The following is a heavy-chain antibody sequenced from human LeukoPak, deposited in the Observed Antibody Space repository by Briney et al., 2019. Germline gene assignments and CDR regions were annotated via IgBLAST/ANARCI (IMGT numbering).Heavy chain of an antibody. D-gene: IGHD3-22*01. CDR3: AKDSDYYDSSGYCDY. CDR1: GFTFSSYG. Sequence: PGGSLRLSCAASGFTFSSYGMHWVRQAPGKGLEWVAVISYDGSNKYYADSVKGRFTISRDNSKNTLYLQMNSLRAEDTAVYYCAKDSDYYDSSGYCDYWGQGTLVTVSS. J-gene: IGHJ4*02. CDR2: ISYDGSNK. V-gene: IGHV3-30*18.